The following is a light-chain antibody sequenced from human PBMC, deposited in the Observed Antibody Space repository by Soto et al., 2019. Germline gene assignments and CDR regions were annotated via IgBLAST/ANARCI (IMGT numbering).Light chain of an antibody. CDR1: QSISSNF. J-gene: IGKJ3*01. CDR2: DAS. CDR3: QQRSNWPEIT. Sequence: EIVLTQSPGTLSLSPGEGATLSCRASQSISSNFLAWYQQKPGQAPRLLIYDASNRATGIPARFSGSGSGTDFTLTISSLEPEDFAVYYCQQRSNWPEITFGPGTKVDIK. V-gene: IGKV3-11*01.